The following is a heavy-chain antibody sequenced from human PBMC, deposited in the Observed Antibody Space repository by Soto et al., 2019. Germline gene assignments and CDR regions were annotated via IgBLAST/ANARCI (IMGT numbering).Heavy chain of an antibody. CDR1: GFTFSNYW. CDR3: ARVIWSGHLTSDL. CDR2: IKRDGSGG. J-gene: IGHJ5*02. D-gene: IGHD3-3*01. Sequence: QLVESGGGLVQPGGSLRLSCAASGFTFSNYWMTWVRQAPGKGLEWVANIKRDGSGGSYLDSVRGRFTVSRDNAKNSLYLQMNSLRDEDTAVYYCARVIWSGHLTSDLWGQGTLVTVSS. V-gene: IGHV3-7*02.